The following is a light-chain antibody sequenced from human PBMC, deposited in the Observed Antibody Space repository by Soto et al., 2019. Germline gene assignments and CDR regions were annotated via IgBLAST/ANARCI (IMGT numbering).Light chain of an antibody. J-gene: IGKJ4*01. V-gene: IGKV1-39*01. CDR2: AAS. Sequence: DIQMTQSPSSLSASVGDRVTITCRASQSISSYLNWYQQKPGKAPKLLIYAASSLQSGVPSRFSGSGSGTDFTLTISSLQPEDFANYYCQQSYSTPQALTFGGGTKVEIK. CDR3: QQSYSTPQALT. CDR1: QSISSY.